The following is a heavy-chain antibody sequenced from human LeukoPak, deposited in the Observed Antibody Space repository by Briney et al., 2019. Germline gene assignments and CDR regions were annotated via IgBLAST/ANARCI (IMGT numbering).Heavy chain of an antibody. D-gene: IGHD3-10*01. CDR3: ARVGYYGSGSYYRDYFEY. CDR1: GVSISSYY. CDR2: ISNSAIT. V-gene: IGHV4-59*01. Sequence: SETLSLTCTVSGVSISSYYWTWIRQPPGKGLEWIGFISNSAITDYNPSLKSRVTISIDTSKNQFSLKLNSVTAADTAVYYCARVGYYGSGSYYRDYFEYWGQGTLVTVSS. J-gene: IGHJ4*02.